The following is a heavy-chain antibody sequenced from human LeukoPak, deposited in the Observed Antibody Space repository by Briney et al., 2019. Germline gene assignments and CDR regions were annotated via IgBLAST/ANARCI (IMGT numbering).Heavy chain of an antibody. D-gene: IGHD2-15*01. CDR2: LPYDGSYN. CDR3: AAAGLGVAHWFSS. CDR1: GVSLSSYG. Sequence: GGSLRLSCEVSGVSLSSYGMHWVRQAPGKGLEWVAWLPYDGSYNSTAASLKGRFAISKDISKNTLYLDMDSLTPEDTAVYYCAAAGLGVAHWFSSWGQGTLVIVSS. V-gene: IGHV3-30*02. J-gene: IGHJ5*01.